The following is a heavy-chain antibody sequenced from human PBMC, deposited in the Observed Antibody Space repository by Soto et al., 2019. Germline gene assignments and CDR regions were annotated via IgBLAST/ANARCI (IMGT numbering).Heavy chain of an antibody. D-gene: IGHD3-16*01. CDR3: ARDYGSYFDY. CDR2: IYWYDDK. Sequence: VPTLVNPTQSLTMTCTFSGFSLSTSRVGVGWIRQPPGKALECLALIYWYDDKRYSPSLKSRLTITKDTSKNQVVLTMTNMDPVDTAVYYCARDYGSYFDYWGQGTLVTVSS. V-gene: IGHV2-5*01. J-gene: IGHJ4*02. CDR1: GFSLSTSRVG.